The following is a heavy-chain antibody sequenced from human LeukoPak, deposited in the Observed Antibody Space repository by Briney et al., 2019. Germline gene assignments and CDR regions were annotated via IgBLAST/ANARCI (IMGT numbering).Heavy chain of an antibody. V-gene: IGHV3-30-3*01. CDR1: GFTFSSYS. CDR2: ISYDGSTK. J-gene: IGHJ4*02. CDR3: ARDPSQDDQ. Sequence: GGSLRLSCAASGFTFSSYSMHWVRQAPGKGLEWVAVISYDGSTKYYADSVKGRFTISRDNSRNTLYLQMNSLRAEDTAVYYCARDPSQDDQWGQGTLVTVS.